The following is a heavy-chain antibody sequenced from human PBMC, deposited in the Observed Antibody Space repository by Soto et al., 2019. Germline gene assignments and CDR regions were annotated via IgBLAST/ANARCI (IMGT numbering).Heavy chain of an antibody. V-gene: IGHV3-30-3*01. Sequence: PGGSLRLSCAASGFTFSSYAMHWVRQAPGKGLEWVAAISYDGRNKYYADSVKGRFTISRDNSKNTLYLQMNSLRAEDTAVYYCARDSIAAALGLDHWGQGTLVTLSS. J-gene: IGHJ4*02. D-gene: IGHD6-13*01. CDR1: GFTFSSYA. CDR3: ARDSIAAALGLDH. CDR2: ISYDGRNK.